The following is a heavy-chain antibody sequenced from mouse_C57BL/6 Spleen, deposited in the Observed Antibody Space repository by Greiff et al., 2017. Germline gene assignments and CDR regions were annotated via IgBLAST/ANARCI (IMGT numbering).Heavy chain of an antibody. J-gene: IGHJ2*01. V-gene: IGHV1-64*01. Sequence: QVQLQQPGAELVKPGASVKLSFKASGYTFTSYWMHWVKQRPGQGLEWLGMIHPYSGSTNYNEQFKNKATLTVDKSSSTAYMPLSSLTSEDSAVYYCARGGRLRGGFDYWGQGTTLTVSS. CDR2: IHPYSGST. D-gene: IGHD2-2*01. CDR3: ARGGRLRGGFDY. CDR1: GYTFTSYW.